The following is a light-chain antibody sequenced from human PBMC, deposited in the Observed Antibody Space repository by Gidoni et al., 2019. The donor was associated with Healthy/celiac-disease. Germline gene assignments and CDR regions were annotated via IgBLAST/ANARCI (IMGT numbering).Light chain of an antibody. CDR3: QKYYSTHS. Sequence: DIVMTPSPDSLAVSLGERATINCKSSQSVLYSSNNKNYLAWYQQKPGQPPKLLMYWASTRESGVPDRFSGSGSGKDFTLTISSLQAEDVAVYYCQKYYSTHSFGQGTKLEIK. CDR2: WAS. J-gene: IGKJ2*03. V-gene: IGKV4-1*01. CDR1: QSVLYSSNNKNY.